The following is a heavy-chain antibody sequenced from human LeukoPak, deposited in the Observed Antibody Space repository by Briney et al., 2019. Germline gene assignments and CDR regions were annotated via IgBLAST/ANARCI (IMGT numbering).Heavy chain of an antibody. CDR1: GFTFSTYW. D-gene: IGHD4-17*01. CDR2: ISSSSSYI. CDR3: ASTRVTTPHDAFDI. Sequence: GGSLRLSCAASGFTFSTYWMSWVRQAPGKGLEWVSSISSSSSYIYYADSVKGRFTISRDNAKNSLYLQMNSLRAEDTAVYYCASTRVTTPHDAFDIWGQGTMVTVSS. J-gene: IGHJ3*02. V-gene: IGHV3-21*01.